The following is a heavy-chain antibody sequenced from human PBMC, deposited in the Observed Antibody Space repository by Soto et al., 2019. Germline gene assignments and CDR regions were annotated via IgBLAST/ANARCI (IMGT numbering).Heavy chain of an antibody. CDR2: ISGSGGST. CDR1: GFTFSSYA. D-gene: IGHD6-19*01. V-gene: IGHV3-23*01. Sequence: EVQLLESGGGLVQPGGSLRLSCAASGFTFSSYAMSWVRQAPGKGLEWVSAISGSGGSTYYADSVKGRFTISRDNAKNSLYLQMNSLRAEDTAVYYCARAGSSGWSDYWGQGTLVTVSS. J-gene: IGHJ4*02. CDR3: ARAGSSGWSDY.